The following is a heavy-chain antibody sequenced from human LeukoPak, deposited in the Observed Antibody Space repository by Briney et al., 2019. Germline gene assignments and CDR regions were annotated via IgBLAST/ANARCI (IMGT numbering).Heavy chain of an antibody. D-gene: IGHD3-3*01. CDR3: AREVRDFWSGYANWFDP. V-gene: IGHV4-59*01. Sequence: SETLSLTCTVSGGSISSYYWSWIRQPPGKGLEWIGYIYYSGSTNYNPSLKSRVTISVDTSKNQFSLKLSSVTAADTAVYYCAREVRDFWSGYANWFDPWGQGTLVTVSS. CDR1: GGSISSYY. CDR2: IYYSGST. J-gene: IGHJ5*02.